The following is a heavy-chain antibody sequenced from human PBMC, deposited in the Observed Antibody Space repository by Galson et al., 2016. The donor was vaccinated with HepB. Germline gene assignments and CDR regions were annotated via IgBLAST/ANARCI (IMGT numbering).Heavy chain of an antibody. Sequence: GYTFSSNAVHWVRQAPGQRLEWMGWISAAHGDTKYSQKFQGRVTFTRDTSATTAYMELSSLRSEDTAVYYCVRAVTGSADWFDPWGQGTLVSVSS. CDR2: ISAAHGDT. CDR3: VRAVTGSADWFDP. J-gene: IGHJ5*02. CDR1: GYTFSSNA. V-gene: IGHV1-3*01. D-gene: IGHD2-21*02.